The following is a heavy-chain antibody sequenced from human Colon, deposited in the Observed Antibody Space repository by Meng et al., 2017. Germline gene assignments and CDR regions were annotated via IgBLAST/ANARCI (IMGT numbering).Heavy chain of an antibody. CDR2: FYFSGNT. CDR3: ARYFYDSRGVTWFDP. Sequence: QVHCQGSGHVLVTPSQTLSLTCTVSGGSISSCDYYWSWSRQHPGKGLEWIGYFYFSGNTYYNPSLKSRVSISVDTSKNRFSLNLSSVTAADTAVYYCARYFYDSRGVTWFDPWGQGTLVTVSS. D-gene: IGHD3-22*01. V-gene: IGHV4-31*03. J-gene: IGHJ5*02. CDR1: GGSISSCDYY.